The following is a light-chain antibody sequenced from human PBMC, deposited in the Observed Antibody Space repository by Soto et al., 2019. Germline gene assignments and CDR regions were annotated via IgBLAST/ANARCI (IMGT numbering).Light chain of an antibody. CDR1: RSNIGAGYD. V-gene: IGLV1-40*01. J-gene: IGLJ2*01. Sequence: QPVLTQPPSVSGAPGQRVTISCTGSRSNIGAGYDVHWYQQLPGTAPKLLIYGNSNRPSGVPDRFSGSKSGTSASLAITGLQAEDEADYDCQSYDSSLSGYVVFGGGTKLTVL. CDR2: GNS. CDR3: QSYDSSLSGYVV.